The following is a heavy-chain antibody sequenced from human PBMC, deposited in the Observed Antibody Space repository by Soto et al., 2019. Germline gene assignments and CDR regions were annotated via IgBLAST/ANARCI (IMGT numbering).Heavy chain of an antibody. CDR1: GYPVTAYY. Sequence: QLHLVQSGAVVKKPGASVTVSCSASGYPVTAYYMHWVRQAPGRGLEWMGGINPATGAAKSTQTFQGRVTLPRDTSTSTVFMELSGLTSEDTAVFYCARGGGVGVAGSAAFDMWGQGTLVTVSS. D-gene: IGHD3-3*01. V-gene: IGHV1-2*02. CDR3: ARGGGVGVAGSAAFDM. CDR2: INPATGAA. J-gene: IGHJ3*02.